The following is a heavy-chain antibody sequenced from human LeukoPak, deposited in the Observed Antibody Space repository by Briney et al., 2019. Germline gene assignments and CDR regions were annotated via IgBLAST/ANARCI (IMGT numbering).Heavy chain of an antibody. CDR2: IYYSGGT. Sequence: SETLSLTCTVSGGSVSSGSYYWSWIRQPPGKGLEWIGYIYYSGGTNYNPSLKSRVTISVDTSKNQFSLKLSSVTAADTAVYYCAREGTANWFDPWGQGTLVTVSS. J-gene: IGHJ5*02. V-gene: IGHV4-61*01. CDR3: AREGTANWFDP. D-gene: IGHD2-21*02. CDR1: GGSVSSGSYY.